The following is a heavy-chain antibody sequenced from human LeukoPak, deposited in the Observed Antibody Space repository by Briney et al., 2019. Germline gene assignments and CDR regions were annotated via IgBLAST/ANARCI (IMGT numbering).Heavy chain of an antibody. CDR3: ARDFASPYFDY. Sequence: SETLSLTCTVSGGSISTYYWSWIRQPPGKGLEWIGYIYYSGSTNYNPSLKSRVTISVDTSKNQFSLKLSSVTAADTAVYYCARDFASPYFDYWGQGTLVTVSS. V-gene: IGHV4-59*12. J-gene: IGHJ4*02. CDR1: GGSISTYY. CDR2: IYYSGST.